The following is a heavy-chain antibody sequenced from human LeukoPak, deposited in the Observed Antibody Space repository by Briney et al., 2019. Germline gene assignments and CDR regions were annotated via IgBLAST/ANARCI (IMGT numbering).Heavy chain of an antibody. V-gene: IGHV3-23*01. D-gene: IGHD3-3*01. CDR1: GFTFSDYA. Sequence: GGSLRLSCAVSGFTFSDYAMCWVRQAPGKGLEWVSGISDSGGSTFYADSVKGRFSISRDNSKNILYLQMNSLRAEDTAEYYCTRPHAIFGVVIDMAWGQGTLVTVSS. CDR3: TRPHAIFGVVIDMA. J-gene: IGHJ4*02. CDR2: ISDSGGST.